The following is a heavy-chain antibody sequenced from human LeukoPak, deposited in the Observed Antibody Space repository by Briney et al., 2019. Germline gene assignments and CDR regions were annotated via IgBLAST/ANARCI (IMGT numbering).Heavy chain of an antibody. D-gene: IGHD1-26*01. V-gene: IGHV3-21*01. Sequence: GGSLRLSCAASGFTFSSYSMNWVRQAPGKGLEWVSSISSSGSYIYYAASVKGRFTISRDHAKNSLYLQMNSLRAEDTAVYYCARGAHSRSYQKDHPFDYWGQGTLVTVSS. CDR3: ARGAHSRSYQKDHPFDY. CDR2: ISSSGSYI. CDR1: GFTFSSYS. J-gene: IGHJ4*02.